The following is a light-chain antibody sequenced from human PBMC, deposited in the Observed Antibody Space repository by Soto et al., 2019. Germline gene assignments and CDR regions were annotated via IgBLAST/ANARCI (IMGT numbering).Light chain of an antibody. V-gene: IGKV3-15*01. CDR3: QQYNNWPRT. CDR1: QSIGKD. Sequence: EIVMRQSPVTLSVSPAEGATLSCWGSQSIGKDVAWYQQRPGQAPRLLIYGASTRAPGIPARFSGSGSGTAFTLTISGLLSEDFALYYCQQYNNWPRTFGQGTNV. CDR2: GAS. J-gene: IGKJ1*01.